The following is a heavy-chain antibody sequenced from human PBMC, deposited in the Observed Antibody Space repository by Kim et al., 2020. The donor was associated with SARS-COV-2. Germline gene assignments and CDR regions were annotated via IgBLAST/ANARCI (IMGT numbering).Heavy chain of an antibody. V-gene: IGHV4-34*01. CDR1: GGSFSGYY. CDR3: AREWSQVYYFDY. Sequence: SETLSLTCAVYGGSFSGYYWSWIRQPPGKGLEWIGEINHSGSTNYNPSLKSRVTISVDTSKNQFSLKLSSVTAADTAVYYCAREWSQVYYFDYWGQGTLV. CDR2: INHSGST. D-gene: IGHD2-15*01. J-gene: IGHJ4*02.